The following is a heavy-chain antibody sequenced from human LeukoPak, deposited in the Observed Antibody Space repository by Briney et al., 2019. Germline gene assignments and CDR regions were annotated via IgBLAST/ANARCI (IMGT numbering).Heavy chain of an antibody. J-gene: IGHJ4*02. Sequence: PSETLSLTCSVSGDSMSSYYWSWIRQPPGKGLEWIGYIYYSGSTNYNPSLKSRVTISVDTSKNQFSLKLSSVTAADTAVYYCARGAGRPDYWGQGTLVTVSS. CDR2: IYYSGST. CDR1: GDSMSSYY. CDR3: ARGAGRPDY. V-gene: IGHV4-59*01.